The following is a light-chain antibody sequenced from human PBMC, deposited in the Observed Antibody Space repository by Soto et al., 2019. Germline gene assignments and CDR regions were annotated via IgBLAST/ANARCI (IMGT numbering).Light chain of an antibody. V-gene: IGKV3-11*01. J-gene: IGKJ5*01. CDR3: QQRRNWPIT. CDR2: DAS. Sequence: EIVLTQSPATLSLSPGERATLSCRASQSVNSYLAWYQQRPGQAPRLLIYDASNRATGIPARFSGSGSGTDLTLTISSLEPEDFAGYYCQQRRNWPITFGQGTRLEIK. CDR1: QSVNSY.